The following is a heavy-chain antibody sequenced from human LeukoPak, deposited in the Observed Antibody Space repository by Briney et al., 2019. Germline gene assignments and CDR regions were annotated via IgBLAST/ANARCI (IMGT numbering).Heavy chain of an antibody. CDR2: IYYSGST. CDR3: ARVRPLRYYYYYYMDV. J-gene: IGHJ6*03. D-gene: IGHD4-17*01. CDR1: GGSISSYY. Sequence: PSETLSLTCSVSGGSISSYYWNWIRQPPGKGLEWIGYIYYSGSTNYNPSLKSRVTIPVDTSKNQFSLKLSSVTAADAAVYYCARVRPLRYYYYYYMDVWGKGTTVTVSS. V-gene: IGHV4-59*01.